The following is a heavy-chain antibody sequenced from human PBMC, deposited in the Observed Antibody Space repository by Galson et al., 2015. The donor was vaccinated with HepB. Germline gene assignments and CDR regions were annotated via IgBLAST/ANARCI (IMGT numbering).Heavy chain of an antibody. V-gene: IGHV4-59*01. CDR1: GGSFSSDY. J-gene: IGHJ3*02. Sequence: ETLSLTCSVSGGSFSSDYWSWIRQPPGKGLEGIGYIDYTGTLTDNPSLRGRVSISTDTSKSQVSLKLISVTPADTAVYYCARGTLGWGFDAFETWGHGTMVTVSS. CDR2: IDYTGTL. CDR3: ARGTLGWGFDAFET. D-gene: IGHD2-2*03.